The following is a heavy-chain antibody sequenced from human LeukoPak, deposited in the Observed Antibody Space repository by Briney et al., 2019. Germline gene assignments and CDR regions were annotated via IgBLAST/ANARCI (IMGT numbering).Heavy chain of an antibody. D-gene: IGHD6-6*01. J-gene: IGHJ6*03. CDR2: IYHSGST. Sequence: SETLSLTCTVSGYSISSGYYWGWIRQPPGKGLGWIGSIYHSGSTYYNPSLKSRVTISVDTSKNQFSLKLSSVTAADTAVYYCAREGSIAAQVDMDVWGKGTTVTVSS. CDR3: AREGSIAAQVDMDV. V-gene: IGHV4-38-2*02. CDR1: GYSISSGYY.